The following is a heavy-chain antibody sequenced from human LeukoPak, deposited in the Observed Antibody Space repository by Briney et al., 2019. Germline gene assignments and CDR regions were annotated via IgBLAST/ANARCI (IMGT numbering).Heavy chain of an antibody. CDR3: AKDSIVVVPAAMPAGWFDP. CDR1: GFTFSSYA. D-gene: IGHD2-2*01. J-gene: IGHJ5*02. V-gene: IGHV3-23*01. Sequence: GGSLRLSCAASGFTFSSYAMSWVRQAPGKGLEWVSAISGSGGSTYYADSVKGRFTISRDNSKNTLYLQMNSLRAEDTAVYYCAKDSIVVVPAAMPAGWFDPWGQGTLVTVSS. CDR2: ISGSGGST.